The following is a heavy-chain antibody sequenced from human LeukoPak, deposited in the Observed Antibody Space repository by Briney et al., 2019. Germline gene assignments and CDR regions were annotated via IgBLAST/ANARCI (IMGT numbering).Heavy chain of an antibody. D-gene: IGHD2-2*01. CDR2: IDWDDDK. CDR3: ARYLGYCSSTSCFRWFDP. CDR1: GFSLGTSGMC. V-gene: IGHV2-70*11. Sequence: SGPTLVKPTQTLTLTCTFSGFSLGTSGMCVSGIRQPPGKALEWLARIDWDDDKYYSTSLKTRLTISKDTPKNQLVLTMTNMDPVDTATYYCARYLGYCSSTSCFRWFDPWGQGTLVTVSS. J-gene: IGHJ5*02.